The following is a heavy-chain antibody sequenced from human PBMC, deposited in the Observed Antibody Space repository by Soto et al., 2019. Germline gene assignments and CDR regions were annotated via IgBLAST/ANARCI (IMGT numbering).Heavy chain of an antibody. Sequence: PGGSLRLSCAASGFTFNDYSMHWVRQAPGKGLEWVSLTSWDGGNTYYADSVKGRFTISRDNRKNSLYLQMNSLRTEDTALYYCAKDVSSRLLLRIDWSGQGTQVTLPS. V-gene: IGHV3-43*01. D-gene: IGHD2-21*01. CDR2: TSWDGGNT. CDR3: AKDVSSRLLLRIDW. J-gene: IGHJ4*02. CDR1: GFTFNDYS.